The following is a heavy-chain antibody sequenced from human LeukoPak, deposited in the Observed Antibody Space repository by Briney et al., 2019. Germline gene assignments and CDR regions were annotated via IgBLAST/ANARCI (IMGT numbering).Heavy chain of an antibody. D-gene: IGHD6-13*01. Sequence: AASVKVSCKASGYTFTSYGISWVRQAPGQGLEWMGWISAYNGNTNYAQKLQGRVTMTTDTSTSTAYMELRGLRSDDTAVYYCARDVENSSSWPGMDVWGKGTTVTVSS. CDR2: ISAYNGNT. J-gene: IGHJ6*04. CDR3: ARDVENSSSWPGMDV. CDR1: GYTFTSYG. V-gene: IGHV1-18*01.